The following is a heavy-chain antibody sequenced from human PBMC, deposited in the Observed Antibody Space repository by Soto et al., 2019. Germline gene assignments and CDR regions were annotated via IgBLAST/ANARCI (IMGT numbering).Heavy chain of an antibody. J-gene: IGHJ5*02. D-gene: IGHD2-2*01. CDR1: GGSISSRTYY. Sequence: PSETLSLTCTVSGGSISSRTYYWGWIRQPPGKGLEWIGTIYYSGSTYYNPSLKSRLTISVDTSKNQFSLKLSSVTAADTALYYCARHLGYCNSTNCAPATGFDPWGQGTLVTVSS. CDR2: IYYSGST. CDR3: ARHLGYCNSTNCAPATGFDP. V-gene: IGHV4-39*01.